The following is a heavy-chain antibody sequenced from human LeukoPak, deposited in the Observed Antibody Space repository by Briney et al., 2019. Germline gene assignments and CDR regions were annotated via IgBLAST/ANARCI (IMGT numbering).Heavy chain of an antibody. Sequence: SETLSLTCTVSGGSISSYYWSWIRQPPGKGLEWIGYIYYSGSTNYNPSLKSRVTISVDTSKNQFSLKLSSVTAADTAVYYCARGDYDSSGYYGYWGQGTLATVSS. CDR1: GGSISSYY. D-gene: IGHD3-22*01. V-gene: IGHV4-59*01. J-gene: IGHJ4*02. CDR3: ARGDYDSSGYYGY. CDR2: IYYSGST.